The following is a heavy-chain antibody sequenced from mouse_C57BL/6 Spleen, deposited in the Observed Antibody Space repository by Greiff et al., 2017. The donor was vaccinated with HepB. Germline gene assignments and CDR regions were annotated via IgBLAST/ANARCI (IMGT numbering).Heavy chain of an antibody. CDR1: GYTFTSYW. Sequence: VQLQQSGAELAKPGASVKLSCKASGYTFTSYWMHWVKQRPGQGLEWIGYINPSSGYTKYNQKFKDKATLTADKSSSTAYMQLSSLTYEESAVYYCYSNYYAMDYWGQGTSVTVSS. J-gene: IGHJ4*01. V-gene: IGHV1-7*01. D-gene: IGHD2-5*01. CDR3: YSNYYAMDY. CDR2: INPSSGYT.